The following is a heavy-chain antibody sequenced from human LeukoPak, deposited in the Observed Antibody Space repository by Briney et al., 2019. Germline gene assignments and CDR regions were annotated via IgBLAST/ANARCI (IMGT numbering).Heavy chain of an antibody. D-gene: IGHD2-21*02. CDR1: GFTFSSYA. J-gene: IGHJ6*02. CDR2: ISYDGSDK. Sequence: PGGSLRLSCAASGFTFSSYATHWVRQAPGKGLEWVAVISYDGSDKYYADSVKGRFTISRDNAKNSLYLQMNSLRAEDTAVYYCASSDLADYYYYGMDVWGQGTTVTVSS. V-gene: IGHV3-30*04. CDR3: ASSDLADYYYYGMDV.